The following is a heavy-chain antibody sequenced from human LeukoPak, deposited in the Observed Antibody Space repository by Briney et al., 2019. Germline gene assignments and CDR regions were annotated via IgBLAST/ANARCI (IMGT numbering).Heavy chain of an antibody. Sequence: GGSLRLSCAASGFTFSSYWMHWVRQAPGKGLVWVSRINSDGSSTSYADSVKGRFTISRDNAKNTLYLQMNNLRAENTAVYYCSSGNSHAFDIWGQGTMVTVSS. V-gene: IGHV3-74*01. D-gene: IGHD4-23*01. CDR2: INSDGSST. J-gene: IGHJ3*02. CDR1: GFTFSSYW. CDR3: SSGNSHAFDI.